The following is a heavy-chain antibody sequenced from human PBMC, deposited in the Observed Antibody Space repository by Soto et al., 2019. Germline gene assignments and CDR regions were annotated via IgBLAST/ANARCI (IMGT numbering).Heavy chain of an antibody. Sequence: PSENLSLTCTVSGGSLSSGDYYWGWVRQPPGKGLEWIGYIYYSGSTYYNPSLKSRVTISVDTSKNQFSLKLSSVTAADTAVYYCAREVAAAGTMSAFDIWGQGTMVTVSS. J-gene: IGHJ3*02. CDR2: IYYSGST. CDR3: AREVAAAGTMSAFDI. D-gene: IGHD6-13*01. CDR1: GGSLSSGDYY. V-gene: IGHV4-30-4*01.